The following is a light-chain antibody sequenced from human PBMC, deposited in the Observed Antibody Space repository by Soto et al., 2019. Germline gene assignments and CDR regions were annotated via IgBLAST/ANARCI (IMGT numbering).Light chain of an antibody. CDR1: QSVGDY. CDR3: QQRSNWPLWT. J-gene: IGKJ1*01. Sequence: ELVLTQSPSTLSLSPGERATLSCRTSQSVGDYLDWYQQKPGQAPRLLIHDASYRATGIPARFSGSGSGTDFTLTISSLEPEDFAVYHCQQRSNWPLWTFGQGTKVEIK. V-gene: IGKV3-11*01. CDR2: DAS.